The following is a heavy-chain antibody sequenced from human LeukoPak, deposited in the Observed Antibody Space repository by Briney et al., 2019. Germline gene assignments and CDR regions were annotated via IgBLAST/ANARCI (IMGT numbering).Heavy chain of an antibody. CDR1: GFTFDDYA. V-gene: IGHV3-9*01. CDR2: ISWNSGSI. Sequence: PGGSLRLSCAASGFTFDDYAMHWVRQAPGKGLEWVSGISWNSGSIGYADSVKGQFTISRDNAKNSLYLQMNSLRAEDTALYYCAKDVLRFLEWFNNFDYWGQGTLVTVSS. D-gene: IGHD3-3*01. J-gene: IGHJ4*02. CDR3: AKDVLRFLEWFNNFDY.